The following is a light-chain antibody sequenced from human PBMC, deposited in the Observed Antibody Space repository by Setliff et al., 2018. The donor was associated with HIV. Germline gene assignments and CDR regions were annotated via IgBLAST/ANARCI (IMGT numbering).Light chain of an antibody. CDR3: SSSTASAPYV. CDR1: SSDIGSYDS. CDR2: DVT. Sequence: QSALTQPASVSGSPGQSITISCTGSSSDIGSYDSISRYQQLPGKAPEVVIFDVTSRPSGVSVRFSGSKSGNTASLTISGLQAEDEGDYYCSSSTASAPYVFGTGTKVTVL. V-gene: IGLV2-14*01. J-gene: IGLJ1*01.